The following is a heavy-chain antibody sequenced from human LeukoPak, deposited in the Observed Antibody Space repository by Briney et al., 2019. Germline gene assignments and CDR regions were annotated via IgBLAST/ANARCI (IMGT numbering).Heavy chain of an antibody. V-gene: IGHV4-61*05. Sequence: PSETLSLTCTVSGGSIRSSSYYWGWIRQPPGKGLEWIGYIYYSGSTDYNPSLKSRVTISVDTSKNQFSLKLNSVTAADTAVYYCARTIWNYVYFDYWGQGTLVTVSS. CDR1: GGSIRSSSYY. D-gene: IGHD1-7*01. CDR2: IYYSGST. CDR3: ARTIWNYVYFDY. J-gene: IGHJ4*02.